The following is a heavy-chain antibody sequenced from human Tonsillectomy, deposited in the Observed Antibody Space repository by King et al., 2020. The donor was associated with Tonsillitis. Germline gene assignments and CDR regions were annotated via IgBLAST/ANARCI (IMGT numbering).Heavy chain of an antibody. J-gene: IGHJ3*02. V-gene: IGHV4-59*01. D-gene: IGHD3-10*01. Sequence: QLQESGPGLVKPSETLSLTCTVSGGSISSYYCSWIRQPPGKGLEWIGYIYYSGSTNYNPSLKSRVTISVDTSKNQFSLKLSSVTAADTAVYYCARGFDYFDIWGQGTMVTVSS. CDR2: IYYSGST. CDR1: GGSISSYY. CDR3: ARGFDYFDI.